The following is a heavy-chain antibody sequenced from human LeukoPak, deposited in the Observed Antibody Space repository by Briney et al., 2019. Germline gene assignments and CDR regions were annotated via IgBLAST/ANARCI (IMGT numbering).Heavy chain of an antibody. CDR2: ISYDGSNK. CDR1: GFTFSSYA. CDR3: ARDPSPPYYMDV. V-gene: IGHV3-30*04. Sequence: GGSLRLSCAASGFTFSSYAMHWVRQAPGKGLEWVAVISYDGSNKYYADSVKGRFTISRGNSKNTLYLQMNSLRAEDTAVYYCARDPSPPYYMDVWGKGTTVTVSS. J-gene: IGHJ6*03.